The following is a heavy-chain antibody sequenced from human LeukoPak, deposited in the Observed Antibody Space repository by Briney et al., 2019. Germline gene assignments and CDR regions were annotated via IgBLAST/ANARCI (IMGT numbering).Heavy chain of an antibody. CDR1: GYTFTNYG. Sequence: ASVKVSCKASGYTFTNYGITWVRQAPGQGLEWMGWINPNSGGTNYAQKFQGWVTMTRDTSISTAYMELSRLRSDDTAVYYCARDYDSSGYYYYWGQGTLVTVSS. CDR2: INPNSGGT. V-gene: IGHV1-2*04. D-gene: IGHD3-22*01. J-gene: IGHJ4*02. CDR3: ARDYDSSGYYYY.